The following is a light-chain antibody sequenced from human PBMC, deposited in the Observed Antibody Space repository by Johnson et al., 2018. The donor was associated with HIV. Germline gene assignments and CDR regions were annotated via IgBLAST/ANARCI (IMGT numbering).Light chain of an antibody. CDR3: GVWDASLSGFV. CDR1: ISNIESYF. CDR2: EDN. V-gene: IGLV1-51*02. Sequence: QSLLTQPPSVSAAPGQRVNISCSGNISNIESYFVSWYQQLPGAAPTLLIYEDNKRPSGIPDRFSGSKSGATASLGISGLQTGDEADYYCGVWDASLSGFVFGTGTKVTVL. J-gene: IGLJ1*01.